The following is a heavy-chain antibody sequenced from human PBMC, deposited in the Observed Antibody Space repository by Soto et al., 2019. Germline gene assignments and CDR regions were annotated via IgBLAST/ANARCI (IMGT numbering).Heavy chain of an antibody. V-gene: IGHV4-59*01. CDR1: GGSIYTYY. D-gene: IGHD3-22*01. J-gene: IGHJ4*02. CDR2: ISDGGST. Sequence: PSETLSLPCNVSGGSIYTYYWNWIRQSPGKGLEWIGYISDGGSTNYNPSLESRVTISVDTSKKQVSLKLSSVSAADTAVYYCAKSRNPGYYDRSGYYVLVLDQWGQGTLVTVSS. CDR3: AKSRNPGYYDRSGYYVLVLDQ.